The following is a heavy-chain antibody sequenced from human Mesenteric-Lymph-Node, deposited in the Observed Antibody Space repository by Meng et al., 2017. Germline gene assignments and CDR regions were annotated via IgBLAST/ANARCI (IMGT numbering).Heavy chain of an antibody. D-gene: IGHD4-17*01. CDR3: ARDGDYGDYERWFDP. Sequence: GESLKISCAASGFTFSSYEMNWVRQAPGKGLEWVSYISSSGSTIYYADSVKGRFTISRDNAKNSLYLQMNSLRAEDTAVYYCARDGDYGDYERWFDPWGQGTLVTVSS. J-gene: IGHJ5*02. CDR2: ISSSGSTI. CDR1: GFTFSSYE. V-gene: IGHV3-48*03.